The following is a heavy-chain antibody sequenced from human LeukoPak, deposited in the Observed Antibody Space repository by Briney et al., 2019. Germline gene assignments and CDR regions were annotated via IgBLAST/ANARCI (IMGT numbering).Heavy chain of an antibody. J-gene: IGHJ4*02. CDR3: ARGGTYCGGDCYSDY. D-gene: IGHD2-21*01. Sequence: ASVKVSCKTSEYTFTGYYIHWVRQAPGQGLEWMGWINPNSGDTKDVEKFQDRVTMTTDTSISTAYMELSRLRSDDTAVYYGARGGTYCGGDCYSDYWGQGTLVTVSS. CDR2: INPNSGDT. CDR1: EYTFTGYY. V-gene: IGHV1-2*02.